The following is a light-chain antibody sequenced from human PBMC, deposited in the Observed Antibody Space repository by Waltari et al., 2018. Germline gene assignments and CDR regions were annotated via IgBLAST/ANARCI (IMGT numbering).Light chain of an antibody. V-gene: IGKV1-39*01. Sequence: DIQMTQSPSSLSASVGDRVTITCRASQSISGYLNWYHQKSGKAPKLLIYAAYTLLSGVPSRFRGSGSGTVFTLTITSLQPEDFATYYCQQSYSPLYTFGQGTKLEIE. CDR2: AAY. CDR1: QSISGY. CDR3: QQSYSPLYT. J-gene: IGKJ2*01.